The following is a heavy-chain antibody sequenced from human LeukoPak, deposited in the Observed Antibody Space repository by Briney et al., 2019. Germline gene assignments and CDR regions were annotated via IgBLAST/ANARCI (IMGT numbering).Heavy chain of an antibody. J-gene: IGHJ6*02. Sequence: GGSLRLSCAASGFTFSSYEMNWVRQAPGKGLEWVSYISSSGTTIYYADSVKGRFTISRDNAKNSLYLQMNSLRAEDTAVYYCARVSGYSGYDFYYYALDVWGQGTTVTVSS. V-gene: IGHV3-48*03. CDR3: ARVSGYSGYDFYYYALDV. CDR2: ISSSGTTI. CDR1: GFTFSSYE. D-gene: IGHD5-12*01.